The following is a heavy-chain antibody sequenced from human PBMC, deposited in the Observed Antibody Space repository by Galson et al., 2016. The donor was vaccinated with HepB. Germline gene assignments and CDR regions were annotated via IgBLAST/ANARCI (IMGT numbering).Heavy chain of an antibody. Sequence: ETLSLTCTVSSGSISSSRYYWGWIRQSPGRGLEWIGTLYFGANTYYNPSLKSRVTISVDTSNNQFSLKLTSVTAEDTAIYYCASKGKECLVHDYFDYWGQATLATVSS. D-gene: IGHD6-19*01. V-gene: IGHV4-39*01. CDR2: LYFGANT. CDR3: ASKGKECLVHDYFDY. J-gene: IGHJ4*02. CDR1: SGSISSSRYY.